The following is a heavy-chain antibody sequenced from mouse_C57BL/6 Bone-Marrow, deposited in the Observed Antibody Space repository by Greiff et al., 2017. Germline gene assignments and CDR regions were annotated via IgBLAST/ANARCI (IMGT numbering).Heavy chain of an antibody. V-gene: IGHV1-52*01. CDR2: IDPSDSDT. CDR1: GYTFTSYW. CDR3: ARGDFDYYGSSWAMDY. D-gene: IGHD1-1*01. J-gene: IGHJ4*01. Sequence: VQLQQPGAELVRPGSSVKLSCKASGYTFTSYWMHWVKQRPIQGLEWIGNIDPSDSDTHYNQKFKDKATLTVDKSSSTAYMQRSSLTSEDSAVYYCARGDFDYYGSSWAMDYWGQGTSVTVSA.